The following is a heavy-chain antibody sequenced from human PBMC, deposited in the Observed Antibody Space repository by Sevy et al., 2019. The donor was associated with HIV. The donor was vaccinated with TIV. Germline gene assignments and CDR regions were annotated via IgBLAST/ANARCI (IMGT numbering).Heavy chain of an antibody. CDR2: VNAGTGDT. Sequence: ASVKVSCKASGYTFTSYIMYWVRQAPGQSLEWMGWVNAGTGDTKYSQKFQGRVIVTRDTSASTAYMELHSLRSEDKAVYYCASDFCSGGSCYSAFVYWGQGTLVTVSS. J-gene: IGHJ4*02. CDR3: ASDFCSGGSCYSAFVY. V-gene: IGHV1-3*01. CDR1: GYTFTSYI. D-gene: IGHD2-15*01.